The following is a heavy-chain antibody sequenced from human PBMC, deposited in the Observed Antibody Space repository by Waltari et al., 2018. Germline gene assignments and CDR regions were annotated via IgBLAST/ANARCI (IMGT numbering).Heavy chain of an antibody. D-gene: IGHD2-15*01. CDR3: ARRGRLSSYFFDY. V-gene: IGHV4-38-2*01. CDR1: GYSISGGDF. CDR2: IYPGGDT. Sequence: QLHLQASGPGLLKPSETLYLTCAVSGYSISGGDFWGWIRQPPGKGLEWIGSIYPGGDTYFNPSLKSRVTISVDKSKNQYSLNLRSMTAADTAVYYCARRGRLSSYFFDYWGQGTLVTVSS. J-gene: IGHJ4*02.